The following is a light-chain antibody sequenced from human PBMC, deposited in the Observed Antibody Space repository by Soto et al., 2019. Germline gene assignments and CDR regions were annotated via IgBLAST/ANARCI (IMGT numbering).Light chain of an antibody. J-gene: IGKJ5*01. CDR3: QQYNNWPIT. V-gene: IGKV3D-15*01. Sequence: EIVRTQSPDTLSVSPGERATLSCRASQTVGSNLAWYQQKPGQAPRLLIYGASTRASDTPARFSGSGSVTEFALTISSLQSEDFAVYYCQQYNNWPITFGQGTRLEIK. CDR1: QTVGSN. CDR2: GAS.